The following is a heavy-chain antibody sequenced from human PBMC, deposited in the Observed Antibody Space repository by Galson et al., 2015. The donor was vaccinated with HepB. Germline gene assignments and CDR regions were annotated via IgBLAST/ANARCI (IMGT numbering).Heavy chain of an antibody. Sequence: SLRLSCAAPGFTFGHYGMSWFRQAPGKGLEWVGCIRSTVYGGTTEHAASVKGRFIISRDDSKSIAYLQMNSLKTEDTAVYFCTRDRWDSCSSYAPDGMDCWGQGSAVTVSS. CDR1: GFTFGHYG. V-gene: IGHV3-49*03. CDR2: IRSTVYGGTT. CDR3: TRDRWDSCSSYAPDGMDC. D-gene: IGHD6-6*01. J-gene: IGHJ6*02.